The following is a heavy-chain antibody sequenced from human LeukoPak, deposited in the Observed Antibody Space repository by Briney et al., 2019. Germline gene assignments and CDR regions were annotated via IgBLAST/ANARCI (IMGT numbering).Heavy chain of an antibody. CDR1: GGSISSSGYC. CDR3: ARLSSYSSSWYGY. D-gene: IGHD6-13*01. J-gene: IGHJ4*02. V-gene: IGHV4-39*07. CDR2: IDYSGNT. Sequence: SETLSLTCTVSGGSISSSGYCWGWIRQPPGKGLEWIGSIDYSGNTNYNPSLKSRVTISVDTSKNQFSLKLSSVTAADTAVYYCARLSSYSSSWYGYWGQGTLVTVSS.